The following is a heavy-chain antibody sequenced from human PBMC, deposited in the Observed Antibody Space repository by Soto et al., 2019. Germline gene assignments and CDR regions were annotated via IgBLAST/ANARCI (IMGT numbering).Heavy chain of an antibody. J-gene: IGHJ4*02. V-gene: IGHV1-69*08. Sequence: QVQLVQSGAEVKKPGSSVKVSYKASGGTFSPYTINWVRQAPGQGLEWMGRIIPFHGVTNYAQKFQARVTITADKLTSTAYMELSGLRFEDTAMYYCTRDWEITVSTWSFGGFWGRGTLVTVSS. CDR3: TRDWEITVSTWSFGGF. CDR1: GGTFSPYT. D-gene: IGHD3-10*01. CDR2: IIPFHGVT.